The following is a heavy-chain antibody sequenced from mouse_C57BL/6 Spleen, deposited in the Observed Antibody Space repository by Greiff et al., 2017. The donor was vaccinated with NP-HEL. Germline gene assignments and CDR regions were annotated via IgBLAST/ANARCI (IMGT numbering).Heavy chain of an antibody. CDR2: ISYSGST. D-gene: IGHD4-1*01. CDR1: GYSITSGYD. V-gene: IGHV3-1*01. Sequence: QSGPGMVKPSQSLSLTCTVTGYSITSGYDWHWIRHFPGNKLEWMGYISYSGSTNYNPSLKSRISITHDTSKNHFFLKLNSVTTEDTATYYCARGDGTGLDYWGQGTTLTVSS. J-gene: IGHJ2*01. CDR3: ARGDGTGLDY.